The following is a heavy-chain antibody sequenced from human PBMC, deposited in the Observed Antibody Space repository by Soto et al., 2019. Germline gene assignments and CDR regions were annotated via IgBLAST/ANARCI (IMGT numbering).Heavy chain of an antibody. J-gene: IGHJ4*02. D-gene: IGHD3-10*02. Sequence: EVQLVESGGGLVQPGGSLRLSCVDSGLTFSSHWMTWVRQAPGKGLEWVANIKQDGSEKYYADSVKGRFTISRDNANNSLYLQMNSLRAEDTAVYYCARDVRGGHFDYWGQGTLVTVSS. CDR1: GLTFSSHW. CDR3: ARDVRGGHFDY. CDR2: IKQDGSEK. V-gene: IGHV3-7*04.